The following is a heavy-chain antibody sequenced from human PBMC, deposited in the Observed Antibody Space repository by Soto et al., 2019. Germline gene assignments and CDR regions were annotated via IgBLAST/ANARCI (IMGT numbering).Heavy chain of an antibody. V-gene: IGHV3-23*01. CDR1: GFTLSSYA. D-gene: IGHD6-19*01. J-gene: IGHJ4*02. Sequence: VQLLESGGGLVQPGGSLRLSCAASGFTLSSYAMSWVRQAQGKGLEWVSAISGSGTSTYYADSVKGRFTISKDSSENTLYLQMNSLRAEDTAVYYCAKDRYSSSRIFDYWGQGTLVTVSS. CDR2: ISGSGTST. CDR3: AKDRYSSSRIFDY.